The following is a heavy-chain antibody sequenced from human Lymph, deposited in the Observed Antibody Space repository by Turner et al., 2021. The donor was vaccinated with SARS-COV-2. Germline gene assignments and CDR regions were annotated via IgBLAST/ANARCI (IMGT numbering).Heavy chain of an antibody. J-gene: IGHJ6*02. CDR3: ARCGVDTAMVRYYYYGMDV. D-gene: IGHD5-18*01. CDR1: GGSFSGYY. V-gene: IGHV4-34*01. Sequence: QVQLQQWGAGLLKPSETLSLTCAVYGGSFSGYYWSWIRQPPGKGLEWIGEINHSGSTNYNPSLKSRVTISVDTSKHQFSLKLSSGTAADTAVYYCARCGVDTAMVRYYYYGMDVWGQGTTVTVSS. CDR2: INHSGST.